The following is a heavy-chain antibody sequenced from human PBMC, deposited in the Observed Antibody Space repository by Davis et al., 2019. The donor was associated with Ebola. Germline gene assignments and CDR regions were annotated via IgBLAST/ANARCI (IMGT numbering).Heavy chain of an antibody. CDR2: ISSSSKYI. CDR3: ARDPALVVTGGGWHFDL. V-gene: IGHV3-21*01. J-gene: IGHJ2*01. D-gene: IGHD2-21*02. Sequence: GGSLRLSCAASGFTVSSNYMSWVRQAPGKGLEWVSFISSSSKYIYYTDSVKVRFTISRDNAKNSVYLEMNSLRAEDTAVYYCARDPALVVTGGGWHFDLWGRGTLVTVSS. CDR1: GFTVSSNY.